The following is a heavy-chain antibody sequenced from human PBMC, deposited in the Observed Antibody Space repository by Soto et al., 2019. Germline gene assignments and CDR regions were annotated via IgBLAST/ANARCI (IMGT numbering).Heavy chain of an antibody. CDR1: GGSISSGDYY. CDR3: ARVGAEYIVVVPAARSYGMDV. D-gene: IGHD2-2*01. Sequence: SETLSLTCTVSGGSISSGDYYWSWIRQPPRKGLEWIGYIYYSGSTYYNPSLKSRVTISVDTSKNQFSLKLSSVTAADTAVYYCARVGAEYIVVVPAARSYGMDVWGQGTTVTVSS. J-gene: IGHJ6*02. CDR2: IYYSGST. V-gene: IGHV4-30-4*01.